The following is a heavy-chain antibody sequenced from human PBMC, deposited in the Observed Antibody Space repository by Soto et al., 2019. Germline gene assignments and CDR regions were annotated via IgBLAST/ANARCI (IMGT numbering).Heavy chain of an antibody. J-gene: IGHJ5*02. Sequence: SETLSLTCTASGGSITSSSHFWGWVRQPPGKGLEWMGTIYFTGNTYYTPSLKSRLTMSIDTSKNEFSLRLNTVTAADTAVYYCAGQTFTIAAASYGRSNWFDPWGPGTLVTVSS. CDR2: IYFTGNT. CDR3: AGQTFTIAAASYGRSNWFDP. V-gene: IGHV4-39*01. D-gene: IGHD6-25*01. CDR1: GGSITSSSHF.